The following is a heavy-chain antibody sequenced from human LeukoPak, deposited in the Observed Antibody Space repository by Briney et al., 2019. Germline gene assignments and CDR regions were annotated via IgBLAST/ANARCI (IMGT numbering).Heavy chain of an antibody. V-gene: IGHV3-11*01. CDR1: GFTFSDYY. CDR3: AKPRTGTTSYFDY. D-gene: IGHD1-7*01. Sequence: GGSLRLSCAASGFTFSDYYMSWIRQAPGKGLEWVSYISSSGSTIYYADSVKGRFTISRDNSKNTLYLQMNSLRAEDTAVYYCAKPRTGTTSYFDYWGQGTLVTVSS. J-gene: IGHJ4*02. CDR2: ISSSGSTI.